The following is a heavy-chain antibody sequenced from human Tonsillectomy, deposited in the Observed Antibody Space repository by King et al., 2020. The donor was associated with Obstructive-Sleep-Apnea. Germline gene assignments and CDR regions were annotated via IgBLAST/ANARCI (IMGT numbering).Heavy chain of an antibody. CDR1: GFTFSNYG. J-gene: IGHJ4*02. V-gene: IGHV3-30*02. Sequence: VQLVESGGGVIQPGGSLILSCAASGFTFSNYGMHWVRQAPGKGLDWVAFMRYDGSDKYYTDSVKGRFTISRDSSKHTLYLQMNSLRTEDTAVYYCAKPLRRAFGDYFDYWGQGTLVTVSS. D-gene: IGHD3-16*01. CDR2: MRYDGSDK. CDR3: AKPLRRAFGDYFDY.